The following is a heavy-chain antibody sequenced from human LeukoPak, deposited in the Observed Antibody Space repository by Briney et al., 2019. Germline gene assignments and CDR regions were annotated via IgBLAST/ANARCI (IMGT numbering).Heavy chain of an antibody. J-gene: IGHJ3*02. CDR1: ADSFSSHY. D-gene: IGHD4-17*01. Sequence: SETLSLTRAVSADSFSSHYWTWIRQPPGKGLEWIGYISYIGSTNYNPSLKSRVTISIDTSKNQFSLKMSSVTAADTAVYYCARDLVTVTKGFDIWGQGTMVSVSS. V-gene: IGHV4-59*11. CDR2: ISYIGST. CDR3: ARDLVTVTKGFDI.